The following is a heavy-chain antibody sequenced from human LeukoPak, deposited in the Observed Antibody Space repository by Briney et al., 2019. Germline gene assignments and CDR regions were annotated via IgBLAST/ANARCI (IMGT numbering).Heavy chain of an antibody. D-gene: IGHD1-26*01. Sequence: VASVKVSCKASGYAFTDYYMHWVRQARGQGLEWMGWINPSSGATNYAQKFQGRVTMTRDTSISTAYMELSRLRSDDTAVFYCARWSGSSGNWGQGTLVTVSS. CDR3: ARWSGSSGN. CDR1: GYAFTDYY. CDR2: INPSSGAT. V-gene: IGHV1-2*02. J-gene: IGHJ4*02.